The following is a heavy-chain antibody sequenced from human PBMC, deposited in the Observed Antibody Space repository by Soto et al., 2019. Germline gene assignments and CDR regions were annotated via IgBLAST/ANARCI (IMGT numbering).Heavy chain of an antibody. J-gene: IGHJ6*02. Sequence: GGSLRLSCAASGFTFSSYAMHWVRQAPGKGLEWVAVISYDGSNKYYADSVKGRFTISRDNSKNTLYLQMNSLRAEDTAVDYCVLETAAGYRYLMAVWAQGTTVPVSS. CDR3: VLETAAGYRYLMAV. CDR1: GFTFSSYA. D-gene: IGHD6-13*01. CDR2: ISYDGSNK. V-gene: IGHV3-30-3*01.